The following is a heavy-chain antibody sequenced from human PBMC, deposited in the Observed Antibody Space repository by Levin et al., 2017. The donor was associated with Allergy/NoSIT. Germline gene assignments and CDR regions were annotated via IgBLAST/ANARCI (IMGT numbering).Heavy chain of an antibody. CDR2: IGGSGGST. CDR1: GFTFSSYA. CDR3: AKGVDVSGWYLAVDC. J-gene: IGHJ4*02. D-gene: IGHD6-19*01. V-gene: IGHV3-23*01. Sequence: PAGGSLRLSCAASGFTFSSYAMTWVRQAPGKGLEWVSAIGGSGGSTYYADSVKGRFTLSRDKSKNTLYLQMNSLRAEDTAVYYCAKGVDVSGWYLAVDCWGPGTLVTVSS.